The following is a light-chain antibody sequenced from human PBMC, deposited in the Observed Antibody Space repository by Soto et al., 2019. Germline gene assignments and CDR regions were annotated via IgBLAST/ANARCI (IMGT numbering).Light chain of an antibody. J-gene: IGKJ4*01. CDR1: QSVSTRS. CDR2: DAS. Sequence: EILLTQSPGTLSLSPWERATLSCRASQSVSTRSLAWYQQKPGQAPRLLIYDASNRATGIPARFSGSGSGTDFTLTISSLQAEDVAVYYCQQYYSTPLTFGGGTKVDI. V-gene: IGKV3-20*01. CDR3: QQYYSTPLT.